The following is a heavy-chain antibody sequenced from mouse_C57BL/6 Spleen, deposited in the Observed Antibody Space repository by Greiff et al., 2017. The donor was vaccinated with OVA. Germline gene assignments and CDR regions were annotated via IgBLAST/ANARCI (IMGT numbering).Heavy chain of an antibody. CDR1: GFTFSSYT. CDR2: ISGGGGNT. Sequence: EVNVVESGGGLVKPGGSLKLSCAASGFTFSSYTMSWVRQTPEKRLEWVATISGGGGNTYYPDSVKGRFTISRDNAKNTLYLQMSSLRSEDTALYYCARQYYYGSRTSYYAMDYWGQGTSVTVSS. V-gene: IGHV5-9*01. D-gene: IGHD1-1*01. J-gene: IGHJ4*01. CDR3: ARQYYYGSRTSYYAMDY.